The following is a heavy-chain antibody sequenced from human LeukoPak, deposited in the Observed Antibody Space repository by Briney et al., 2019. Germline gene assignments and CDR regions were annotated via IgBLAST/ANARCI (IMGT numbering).Heavy chain of an antibody. CDR3: ARDRGDGYNENWFGP. J-gene: IGHJ5*02. Sequence: GGSLRLSCAAFGFTFSSYWMHWVRQAPGKGLVWVSRINSDGSSTSYADSVKGRFTISRDNAKNTLYLQMNSLRAEDTAVYYCARDRGDGYNENWFGPWGQGTLVTVSS. D-gene: IGHD5-24*01. CDR2: INSDGSST. CDR1: GFTFSSYW. V-gene: IGHV3-74*01.